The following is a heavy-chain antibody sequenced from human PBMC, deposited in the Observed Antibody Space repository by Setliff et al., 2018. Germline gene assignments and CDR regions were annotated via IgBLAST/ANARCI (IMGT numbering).Heavy chain of an antibody. CDR3: LRDRPYINSPENAFDI. CDR1: GYSFTMYG. Sequence: ASVKVSCKASGYSFTMYGVNWVRQAPGQGIEWMGWISAFSRHTEYSQKFKGRVAVTTDATTSTAYLDLWSLTSNDTAVYYCLRDRPYINSPENAFDIWGQGTTVTVSS. V-gene: IGHV1-18*01. J-gene: IGHJ3*02. CDR2: ISAFSRHT. D-gene: IGHD1-1*01.